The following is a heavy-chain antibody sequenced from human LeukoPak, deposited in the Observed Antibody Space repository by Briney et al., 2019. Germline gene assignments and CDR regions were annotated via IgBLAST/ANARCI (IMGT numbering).Heavy chain of an antibody. Sequence: SETLSLTCAVYGGSFSGYYWSWIRQPPGKGLEWIGEINHSGSTNYNPSLKSRVTISVDTSKNQFSLKLSSVTAADTAVYYCARGASSWYYYYYGMDVWGQGTTVTVSS. CDR2: INHSGST. CDR1: GGSFSGYY. J-gene: IGHJ6*02. V-gene: IGHV4-34*01. D-gene: IGHD6-13*01. CDR3: ARGASSWYYYYYGMDV.